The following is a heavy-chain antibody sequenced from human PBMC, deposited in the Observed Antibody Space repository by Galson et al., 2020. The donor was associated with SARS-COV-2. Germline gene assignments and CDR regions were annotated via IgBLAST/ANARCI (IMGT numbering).Heavy chain of an antibody. J-gene: IGHJ4*02. CDR2: ISYDGSNK. D-gene: IGHD6-13*01. V-gene: IGHV3-30*04. CDR3: ARGRPRSSWT. CDR1: EFTFSSYA. Sequence: AGSLRLSSAASEFTFSSYAMPWVRPAPGQGLEWLAVISYDGSNKYYADSVKGRFTISRDNSKNTLYLQMNSLRAEDTAVYYCARGRPRSSWTWGQGTLVTVSS.